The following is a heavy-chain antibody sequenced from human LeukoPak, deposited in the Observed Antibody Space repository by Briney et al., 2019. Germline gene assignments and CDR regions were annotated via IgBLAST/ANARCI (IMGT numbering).Heavy chain of an antibody. CDR3: ARGGYSGYDFDY. CDR2: IYYSGSA. J-gene: IGHJ4*02. V-gene: IGHV4-59*01. D-gene: IGHD5-12*01. Sequence: SETLSLTCTVSGGSISSYYWSWIQQPPGKGLEWIGYIYYSGSANYNPSLKSRVTISVDTSKNQFSLKLSSVTAADTAVYYCARGGYSGYDFDYWGQGTLVTVSS. CDR1: GGSISSYY.